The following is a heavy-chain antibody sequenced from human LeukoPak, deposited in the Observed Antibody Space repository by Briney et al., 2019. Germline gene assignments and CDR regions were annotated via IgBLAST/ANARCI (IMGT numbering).Heavy chain of an antibody. CDR3: ARAIAVAGLLYYFDF. V-gene: IGHV4-34*01. CDR1: GGSFSGYY. CDR2: INHSGST. J-gene: IGHJ4*02. Sequence: SETLSLTCAVYGGSFSGYYWSWIRQPPGKGLEWIGEINHSGSTNYNPSLKSRVTISVDTSKNQFSLKLSSVTAADTAVYYCARAIAVAGLLYYFDFWGQGTLVTVSS. D-gene: IGHD6-19*01.